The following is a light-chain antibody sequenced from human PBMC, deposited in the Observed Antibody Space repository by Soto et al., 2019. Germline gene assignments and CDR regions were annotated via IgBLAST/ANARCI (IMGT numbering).Light chain of an antibody. CDR2: EDN. J-gene: IGLJ2*01. CDR3: QSYDSSHRKVV. CDR1: SGSIASNS. Sequence: NFMLTQPHSVSESPGKTVTIFCTRSSGSIASNSVQWYQQRPGRAPTTVIYEDNQRPSGVPDRFSGSIDSSSNSASLTIAGLKTEDEADYNCQSYDSSHRKVVFGGGTKLTVL. V-gene: IGLV6-57*04.